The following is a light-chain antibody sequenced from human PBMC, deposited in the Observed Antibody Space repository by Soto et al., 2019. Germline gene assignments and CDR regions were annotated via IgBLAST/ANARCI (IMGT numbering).Light chain of an antibody. J-gene: IGLJ3*02. V-gene: IGLV2-14*03. CDR2: NVS. CDR1: SSDVGGYNY. CDR3: SSYRSSSSLWV. Sequence: QSALTQAASVSGSPGQSITISCTGTSSDVGGYNYVSWYQQHPGKAPKLMIFNVSNRPSGVSNRFSGSKSGNTASLTISGLQAEDEADYYCSSYRSSSSLWVFGGGTKLTVL.